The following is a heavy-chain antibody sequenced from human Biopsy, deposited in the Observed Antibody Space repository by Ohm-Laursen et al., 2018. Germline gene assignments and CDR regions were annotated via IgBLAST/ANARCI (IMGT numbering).Heavy chain of an antibody. CDR2: VNQDGDEK. CDR1: SITFSRYW. V-gene: IGHV3-7*01. CDR3: TRDLPLLRYFDRSGGWFDP. J-gene: IGHJ5*02. Sequence: SLRLSCSATSITFSRYWMSWVRQAPGQGLEWLANVNQDGDEKYYVDYVLGRFLISRDNAKNSLYLQMNSLRVDDTAVYYCTRDLPLLRYFDRSGGWFDPWGQGTLVTVSS. D-gene: IGHD3-9*01.